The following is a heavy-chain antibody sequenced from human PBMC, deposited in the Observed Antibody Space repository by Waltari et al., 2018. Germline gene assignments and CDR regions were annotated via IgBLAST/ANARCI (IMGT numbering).Heavy chain of an antibody. CDR2: INHSGST. CDR3: ARGRSDIVVVVAANYYYYMDV. Sequence: QVQLQQWGAGLLKPSEPLSLTCAVYGGSFSGYYWSWIRQPPGKGLEWIGEINHSGSTNYNPSLKSRVTISVGTSKNQFSLKLSSVTAADTAVYYCARGRSDIVVVVAANYYYYMDVWGKGTTVTVSS. CDR1: GGSFSGYY. V-gene: IGHV4-34*01. J-gene: IGHJ6*03. D-gene: IGHD2-15*01.